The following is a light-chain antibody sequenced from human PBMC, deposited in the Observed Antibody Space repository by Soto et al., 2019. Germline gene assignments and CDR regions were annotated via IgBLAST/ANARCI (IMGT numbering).Light chain of an antibody. Sequence: QSALTQPASVSGSPGQSITISCTGTSNDVGGYNYVSWYQQYPGKAPQFIIYDVSNRPSGVSNRFSSSKSGNTASLTISGLQAEDWADYYGSSYTRTTAHYVFGTGTKLTVL. V-gene: IGLV2-14*03. CDR3: SSYTRTTAHYV. J-gene: IGLJ1*01. CDR2: DVS. CDR1: SNDVGGYNY.